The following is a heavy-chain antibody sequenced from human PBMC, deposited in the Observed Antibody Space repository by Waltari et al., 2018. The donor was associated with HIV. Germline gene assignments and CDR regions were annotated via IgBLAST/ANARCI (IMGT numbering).Heavy chain of an antibody. CDR3: ARLFCTYDVCSQYFYYYYGMDV. D-gene: IGHD3-16*01. J-gene: IGHJ6*02. Sequence: QLQLQQSCPGLVQPSETLSPTCTVPGASIIISSYSWGWIRKPPGKRLEWICSIYYSVSTDHTPALEIRVSIPVATAKNQFALKLSSVTAADTAVYYCARLFCTYDVCSQYFYYYYGMDVWGQGTTVTVSS. V-gene: IGHV4-39*01. CDR2: IYYSVST. CDR1: GASIIISSYS.